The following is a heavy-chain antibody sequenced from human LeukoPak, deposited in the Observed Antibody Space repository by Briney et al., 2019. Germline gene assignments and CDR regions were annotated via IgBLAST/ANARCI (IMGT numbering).Heavy chain of an antibody. V-gene: IGHV3-30*04. CDR2: ISYDGSNK. CDR3: ARAFGYYDILTGYYRLEYFDY. J-gene: IGHJ4*02. Sequence: GGSLRLSCAASGFTFSSYAMHWVRQAPGKGLEWVAVISYDGSNKYYADSVKGRFTISRDNSKNTLYLQMNSLRAEDTAVYYCARAFGYYDILTGYYRLEYFDYWGQGTLVTVSS. CDR1: GFTFSSYA. D-gene: IGHD3-9*01.